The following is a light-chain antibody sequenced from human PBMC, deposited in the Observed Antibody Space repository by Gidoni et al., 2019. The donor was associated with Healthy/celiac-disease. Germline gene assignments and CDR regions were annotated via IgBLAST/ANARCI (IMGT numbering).Light chain of an antibody. CDR2: KAS. CDR3: QQYNSYPWT. J-gene: IGKJ1*01. CDR1: QSISSW. Sequence: PSTPSASVGDRVTITCRASQSISSWLAWYQQKPGKAPKLLIYKASSLESGVPSRFSGSGSGTEFTLTISSLQPDDFATYYCQQYNSYPWTFGQGTKVEIK. V-gene: IGKV1-5*03.